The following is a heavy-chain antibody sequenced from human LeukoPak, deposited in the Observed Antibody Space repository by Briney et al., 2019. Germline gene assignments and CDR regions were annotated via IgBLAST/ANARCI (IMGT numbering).Heavy chain of an antibody. Sequence: TSETLSLTCTVSGGSVSSSSYYWGWIRQPPGKGLEWIGNIYYSGSTDCNPSLKSRVTVSVDTSKNQFSLKLSSVTAADTAVYYCARHEGTSGWPFDYWGQGTLVTVSS. CDR3: ARHEGTSGWPFDY. V-gene: IGHV4-39*01. CDR1: GGSVSSSSYY. D-gene: IGHD6-19*01. J-gene: IGHJ4*02. CDR2: IYYSGST.